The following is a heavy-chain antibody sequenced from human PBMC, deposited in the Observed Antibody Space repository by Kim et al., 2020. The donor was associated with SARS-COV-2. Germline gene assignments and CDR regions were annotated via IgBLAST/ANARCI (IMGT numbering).Heavy chain of an antibody. V-gene: IGHV3-23*01. CDR3: AKDIWDYSGMDV. Sequence: GGSLRLSCAASGFTFSACAMGWVRQAPGKGLQWVSSISHTGSDTYYADSVKGRFTISRDYSRDTLYLQTNSLRTEDTAVYFCAKDIWDYSGMDVWGQGTAVTVSS. CDR2: ISHTGSDT. CDR1: GFTFSACA. D-gene: IGHD3-10*01. J-gene: IGHJ6*02.